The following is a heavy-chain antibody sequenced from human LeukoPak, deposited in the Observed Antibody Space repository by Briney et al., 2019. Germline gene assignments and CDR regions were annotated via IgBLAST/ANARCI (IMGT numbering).Heavy chain of an antibody. Sequence: SXTLSLTCAVYGGSFSGYYWSWIRQPPGKGLEWIGEINHSGSTNYNPSLKSRVTISVDTSKNQFSLKLSSVTAADTAVYYCASGDRYYYDSSGYGEPFDYWGQGTLVTVSS. CDR2: INHSGST. D-gene: IGHD3-22*01. V-gene: IGHV4-34*01. CDR1: GGSFSGYY. J-gene: IGHJ4*02. CDR3: ASGDRYYYDSSGYGEPFDY.